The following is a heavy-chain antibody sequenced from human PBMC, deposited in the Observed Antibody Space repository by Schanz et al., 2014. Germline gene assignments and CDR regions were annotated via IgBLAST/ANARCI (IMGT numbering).Heavy chain of an antibody. D-gene: IGHD3-3*01. J-gene: IGHJ4*02. V-gene: IGHV3-48*01. Sequence: EVKLLESGGTLVRPGGSLRLSCAASGFTFSTYAMAWVRQAPGKGLEWVSYISSSSSTRYYADSMKGRFTMSRDNAKNSVFLQMNSLRAEDTAVYYCVRDSFFAFDYGGQGTLVTVSS. CDR2: ISSSSSTR. CDR3: VRDSFFAFDY. CDR1: GFTFSTYA.